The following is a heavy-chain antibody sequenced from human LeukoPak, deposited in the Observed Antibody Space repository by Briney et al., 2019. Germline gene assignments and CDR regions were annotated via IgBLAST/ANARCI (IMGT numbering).Heavy chain of an antibody. CDR1: GYTFSSYG. CDR3: ARVGRELVLWSRSWFDP. CDR2: ISVYNGHT. Sequence: GASVKVSCKASGYTFSSYGISWVRQAPGQGLEWMGWISVYNGHTNYAQKLQGRVTMTTDTSTSTAYMELSSLRSEDTAVYYCARVGRELVLWSRSWFDPWGQGTLVTVSS. J-gene: IGHJ5*02. V-gene: IGHV1-18*01. D-gene: IGHD6-13*01.